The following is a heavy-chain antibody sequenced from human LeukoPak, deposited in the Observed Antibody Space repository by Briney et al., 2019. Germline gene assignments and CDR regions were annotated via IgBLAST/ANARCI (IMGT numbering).Heavy chain of an antibody. CDR2: ISALTGDT. Sequence: GASVKVSCKASGYNFNDFGVTWVRQDRGQGLEWMGWISALTGDTNYAQKFQGRLTMTTDTSTDTAYMEMRGLRSDDTAVYYCAREATGRAFDPWGQGTLVVVSS. D-gene: IGHD1-14*01. CDR1: GYNFNDFG. V-gene: IGHV1-18*01. CDR3: AREATGRAFDP. J-gene: IGHJ5*02.